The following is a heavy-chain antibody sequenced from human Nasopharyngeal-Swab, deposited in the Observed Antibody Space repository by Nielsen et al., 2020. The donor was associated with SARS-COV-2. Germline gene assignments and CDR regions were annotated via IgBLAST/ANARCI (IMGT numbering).Heavy chain of an antibody. J-gene: IGHJ3*02. V-gene: IGHV1-69*10. CDR3: ASRRQVGANHHAFDI. D-gene: IGHD1-26*01. CDR1: GYTFTSSA. Sequence: SVKVSCTASGYTFTSSAMNWLLQAPGQGLEWMGGIIPILGIANYAQKFQGRVTITADKSTSTAYMELSSLRSEDTAVYYCASRRQVGANHHAFDIWGQGTMVTVSS. CDR2: IIPILGIA.